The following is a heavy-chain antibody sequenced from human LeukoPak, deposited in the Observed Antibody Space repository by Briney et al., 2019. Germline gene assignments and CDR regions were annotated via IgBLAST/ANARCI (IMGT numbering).Heavy chain of an antibody. CDR3: ARVSMVRGNDY. J-gene: IGHJ4*02. Sequence: AAVKVSCKASGYTFTSYDINWVRQATGQGLEWMGWMNPNSGTTGYAQKFQGRVTITRNTSISTAYMELSSLRSEDTAVYYYARVSMVRGNDYWGQGTLVTVSS. CDR1: GYTFTSYD. CDR2: MNPNSGTT. D-gene: IGHD3-10*01. V-gene: IGHV1-8*03.